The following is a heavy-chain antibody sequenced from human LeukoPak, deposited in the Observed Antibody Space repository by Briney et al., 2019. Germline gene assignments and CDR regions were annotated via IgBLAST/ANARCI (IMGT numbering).Heavy chain of an antibody. Sequence: GRSLRLSCAASGFTFSSYGMHWVRQAPGKGLEWVAVISYDGSNKYYADSVKGRFTISRDNPMNTLYLQVNSLRAEDTAVYYCARIYSGSHYSWGQGTLVTISS. CDR2: ISYDGSNK. CDR1: GFTFSSYG. CDR3: ARIYSGSHYS. V-gene: IGHV3-30*03. D-gene: IGHD1-26*01. J-gene: IGHJ4*02.